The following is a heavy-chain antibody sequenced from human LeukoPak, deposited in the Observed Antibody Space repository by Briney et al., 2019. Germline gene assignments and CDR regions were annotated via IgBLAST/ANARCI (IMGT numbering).Heavy chain of an antibody. CDR1: GFTFSVYG. CDR3: ARASGPFDY. V-gene: IGHV3-33*01. D-gene: IGHD3-10*01. J-gene: IGHJ4*02. CDR2: ICNDGSNK. Sequence: PGRSLRLSCAASGFTFSVYGMHWVRQAPGKGLEWVAVICNDGSNKYYADSVKGRFTISRDNSKNTLYLQMNSLRAEDTAVYSCARASGPFDYWGQGTLVTVSS.